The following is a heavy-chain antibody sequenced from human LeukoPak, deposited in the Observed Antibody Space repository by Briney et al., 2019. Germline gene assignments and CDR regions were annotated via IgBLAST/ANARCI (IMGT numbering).Heavy chain of an antibody. J-gene: IGHJ4*02. Sequence: SETLSLTCTVSGGSISSYYWSWIRQPPGKGLEWIGYIYSSGSTNYNPSLKSRVTISVDTSKNQFSLNLRSVTAADTAVYYCARDRGGSYQRGIHFDYWGQGTLVTVSS. D-gene: IGHD1-26*01. CDR3: ARDRGGSYQRGIHFDY. V-gene: IGHV4-59*01. CDR2: IYSSGST. CDR1: GGSISSYY.